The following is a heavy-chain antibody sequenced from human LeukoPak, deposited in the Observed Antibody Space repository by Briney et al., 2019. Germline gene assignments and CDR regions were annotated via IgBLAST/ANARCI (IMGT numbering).Heavy chain of an antibody. CDR1: GFTFSSYA. CDR3: ARTWIQLWLIGALDI. CDR2: ISYDGSNK. Sequence: QPGGSLRLSCAAPGFTFSSYAMHWVRQAPGKGLEWVAVISYDGSNKYYADSVKGRFTISRDNSKNTLYLQMNSLRAEDTAVYYCARTWIQLWLIGALDIWGQGTMVTVSS. D-gene: IGHD5-18*01. J-gene: IGHJ3*02. V-gene: IGHV3-30-3*01.